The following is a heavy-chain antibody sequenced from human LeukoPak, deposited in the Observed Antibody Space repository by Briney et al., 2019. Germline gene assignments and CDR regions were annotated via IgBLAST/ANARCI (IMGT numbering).Heavy chain of an antibody. V-gene: IGHV3-23*01. CDR1: GFTFSSYG. J-gene: IGHJ4*02. D-gene: IGHD2-2*01. CDR3: AKDSGIVVVPAATGIDY. Sequence: GGSLRLSCAASGFTFSSYGMSWVRQAPGKGLEWVSAISGSGGSTYYADSVKGRFTISRDNSKNTLYLQMNSLRAEDTAVYYCAKDSGIVVVPAATGIDYWGQGTLVTVSS. CDR2: ISGSGGST.